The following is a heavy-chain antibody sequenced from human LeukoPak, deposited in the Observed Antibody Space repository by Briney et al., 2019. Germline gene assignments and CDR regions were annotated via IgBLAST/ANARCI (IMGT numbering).Heavy chain of an antibody. Sequence: ASVKVSCKASGYTFTSYYMHWVRQAPGQGLEWMGIVNPSGGSTSYAQKFQGRVTMTRDTSTSTVYMELSSLRSEDTAVYYCASIDDGDAFDIWGQGIMVTVSS. CDR2: VNPSGGST. J-gene: IGHJ3*02. V-gene: IGHV1-46*01. CDR3: ASIDDGDAFDI. CDR1: GYTFTSYY.